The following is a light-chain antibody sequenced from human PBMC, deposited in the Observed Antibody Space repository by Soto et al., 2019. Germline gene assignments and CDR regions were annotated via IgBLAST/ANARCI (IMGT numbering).Light chain of an antibody. V-gene: IGKV2-28*01. CDR2: LSS. CDR3: MQALQTPYT. J-gene: IGKJ2*01. Sequence: DIEMTQSPLSLPVTPGEPASISCWSNQSLLHSNGYNYLDWYLQKPGQSPQLLIYLSSNRAPGVPDRISGSGSGTDFTLKISRVEAADVGIYYCMQALQTPYTFGQGTKLEI. CDR1: QSLLHSNGYNY.